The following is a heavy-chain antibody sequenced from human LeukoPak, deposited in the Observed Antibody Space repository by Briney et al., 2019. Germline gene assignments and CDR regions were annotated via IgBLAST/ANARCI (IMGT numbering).Heavy chain of an antibody. Sequence: PGGSLRLSCAASGFTFSSYWMHWVRRAPGKGLVWVSRINSDGSSTSYADSVKGRFTISRDNAKNTLYLQMNSLRAEDTAVYYCAREQKVITFGGVIGPWGQGTLVTVSS. J-gene: IGHJ5*02. CDR2: INSDGSST. CDR3: AREQKVITFGGVIGP. CDR1: GFTFSSYW. D-gene: IGHD3-16*01. V-gene: IGHV3-74*01.